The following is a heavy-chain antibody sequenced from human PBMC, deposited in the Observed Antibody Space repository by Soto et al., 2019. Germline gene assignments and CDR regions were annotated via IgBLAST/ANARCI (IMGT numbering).Heavy chain of an antibody. D-gene: IGHD1-26*01. CDR2: IIPIFGTA. Sequence: QVQLVQSGAEVKKPGSSVKVSCKASGGTFSSYSINWVRQAPGQGLEWMGEIIPIFGTANYAQKFQGRVTITAAESTSTAYMELSSLRSEDTAVYYCARDGGRKSGGMDYWGQGTLVTVSS. CDR3: ARDGGRKSGGMDY. CDR1: GGTFSSYS. J-gene: IGHJ4*02. V-gene: IGHV1-69*01.